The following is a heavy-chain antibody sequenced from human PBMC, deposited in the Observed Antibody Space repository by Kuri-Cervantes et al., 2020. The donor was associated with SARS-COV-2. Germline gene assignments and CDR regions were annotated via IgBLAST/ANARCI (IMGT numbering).Heavy chain of an antibody. CDR1: GDSVSSNSAA. CDR3: ARGRDLAGGMDV. CDR2: TFYRSKWYN. Sequence: SETLSLTCAISGDSVSSNSAAWNWIRQSPSRGLEWLGRTFYRSKWYNDYAVSVKSRITINPDTSKNQLPLQLNSVAPEDTAVYYCARGRDLAGGMDVWGQGTTVTVSS. D-gene: IGHD6-13*01. J-gene: IGHJ6*02. V-gene: IGHV6-1*01.